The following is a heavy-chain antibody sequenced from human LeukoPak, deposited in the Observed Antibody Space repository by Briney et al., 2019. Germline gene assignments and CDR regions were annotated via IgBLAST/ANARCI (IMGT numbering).Heavy chain of an antibody. CDR1: GGSISIYY. CDR2: IYYSGTT. J-gene: IGHJ1*01. V-gene: IGHV4-59*08. Sequence: SETLSLTCTVSGGSISIYYCSWIRQPPGKGLEWIGYIYYSGTTNYNPSLKSRVTISVDTSKNQFSLKLSSVTAADTAVYYCARHHPSSAEYFQHWGQGTLVTVSS. CDR3: ARHHPSSAEYFQH.